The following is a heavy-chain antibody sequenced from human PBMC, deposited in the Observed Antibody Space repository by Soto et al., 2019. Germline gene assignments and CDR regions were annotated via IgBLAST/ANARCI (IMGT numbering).Heavy chain of an antibody. V-gene: IGHV1-69*01. D-gene: IGHD6-13*01. CDR1: GGTFSSYA. CDR3: ARQVNSSREVSALGYFQH. Sequence: QVQLVQSGAEVKKPGSSVKVSCKASGGTFSSYAISWVRQAPGQGLEWMGGIIPIFGTANYAQKFQGRVTITADESTSTVYIELISLRSEHTAVSYCARQVNSSREVSALGYFQHWGQGTLVTVSS. CDR2: IIPIFGTA. J-gene: IGHJ1*01.